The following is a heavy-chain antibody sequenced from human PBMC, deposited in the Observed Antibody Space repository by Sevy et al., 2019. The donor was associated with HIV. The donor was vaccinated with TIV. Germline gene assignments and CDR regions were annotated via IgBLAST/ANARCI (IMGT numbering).Heavy chain of an antibody. D-gene: IGHD2-2*01. CDR2: IKRDGSEK. Sequence: GWSLRLSCAASGFTFSNYWMSWVRQAPGKGLEWVANIKRDGSEKYYVASVKGRFTISRDNAKNSLHLQMNSLRAEDTAVYYCARDCSSTKCHCGLDVWGQGTTVTVSS. V-gene: IGHV3-7*03. J-gene: IGHJ6*02. CDR1: GFTFSNYW. CDR3: ARDCSSTKCHCGLDV.